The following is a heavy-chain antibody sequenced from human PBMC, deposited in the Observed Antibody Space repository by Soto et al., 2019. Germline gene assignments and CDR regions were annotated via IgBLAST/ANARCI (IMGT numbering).Heavy chain of an antibody. CDR2: ISYDGSNK. D-gene: IGHD2-2*01. CDR1: GFMFGVYW. CDR3: GRCTSTSCHLGSDY. V-gene: IGHV3-30-3*01. J-gene: IGHJ4*02. Sequence: PGGSLRLSCEASGFMFGVYWMSWVRQAPGKGLEWVALISYDGSNKYYADSVKGRFTISRDSSKNTLYLQMNSLRAADTAVYYCGRCTSTSCHLGSDYWGQGTLVTVSS.